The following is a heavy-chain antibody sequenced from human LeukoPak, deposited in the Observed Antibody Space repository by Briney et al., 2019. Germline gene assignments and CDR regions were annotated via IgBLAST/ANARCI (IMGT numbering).Heavy chain of an antibody. CDR2: IYTSGST. CDR1: GGSISSYY. CDR3: AREVIAGGYYYYYYMDV. J-gene: IGHJ6*03. V-gene: IGHV4-4*07. Sequence: SETLSLTCTVSGGSISSYYWSWIRQPAGKGLEWIGRIYTSGSTNYNPSLKSRVTMSVDTSKNQFSLKLSSVTAADTAVYYCAREVIAGGYYYYYYMDVWGKGTTVTVSS. D-gene: IGHD1-26*01.